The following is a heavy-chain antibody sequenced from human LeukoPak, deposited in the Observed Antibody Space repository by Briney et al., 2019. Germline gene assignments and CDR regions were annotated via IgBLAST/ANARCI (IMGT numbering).Heavy chain of an antibody. CDR3: ARGAIQGDGYKSDAFDI. Sequence: GGSLRLSCAASGFNFSSYGMHWVRQATGKGLEGVTAIGTAGDTYYPGSVKGRFTISRENAKNSLYLQMNSLRAGDTAVYYCARGAIQGDGYKSDAFDIWGQGTMVTVSS. V-gene: IGHV3-13*01. J-gene: IGHJ3*02. D-gene: IGHD5-24*01. CDR1: GFNFSSYG. CDR2: IGTAGDT.